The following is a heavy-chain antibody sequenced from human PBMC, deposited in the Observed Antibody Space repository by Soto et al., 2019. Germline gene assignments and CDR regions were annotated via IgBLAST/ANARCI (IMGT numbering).Heavy chain of an antibody. J-gene: IGHJ6*02. CDR3: ANTSGLYSSAWQKLDF. Sequence: QVQLVQSGAEVKKPGASVKVSCKASGYSFTDYHVNWVRQAPGQGLEWLVWINPYNGTTNYAQKFQGRVSLISDTSITTAPLELNILKSDDTAMSYCANTSGLYSSAWQKLDFWGQGTTVTVSS. CDR1: GYSFTDYH. D-gene: IGHD6-19*01. CDR2: INPYNGTT. V-gene: IGHV1-2*02.